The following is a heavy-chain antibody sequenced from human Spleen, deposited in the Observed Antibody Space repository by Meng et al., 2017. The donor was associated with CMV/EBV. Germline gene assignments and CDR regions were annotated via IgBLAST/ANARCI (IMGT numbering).Heavy chain of an antibody. CDR3: ARGFPGEIDY. Sequence: DFGFYCDEYGLTWVRQALGKGLEWVSGINWNGGSTGDADSVNGRFNISRDKAKNSLYLQTNRLRAEDTALYYCARGFPGEIDYWGQGTLVTVSS. CDR2: INWNGGST. D-gene: IGHD3-10*01. J-gene: IGHJ4*02. V-gene: IGHV3-20*03. CDR1: GFYCDEYG.